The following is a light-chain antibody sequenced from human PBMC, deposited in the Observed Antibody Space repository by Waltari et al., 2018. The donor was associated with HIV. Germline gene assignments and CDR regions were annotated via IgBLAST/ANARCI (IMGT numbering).Light chain of an antibody. CDR3: SSYTANSRI. Sequence: QSALTQPASVSGSLGQSITISCTGTSSDVGGHNSASWYQQHPGKAPKLLISDVSNRPSGVSNRFSGSKSGNTASLTISGLQAEDEADYYCSSYTANSRIFGGGTRLTVL. CDR2: DVS. CDR1: SSDVGGHNS. J-gene: IGLJ2*01. V-gene: IGLV2-14*03.